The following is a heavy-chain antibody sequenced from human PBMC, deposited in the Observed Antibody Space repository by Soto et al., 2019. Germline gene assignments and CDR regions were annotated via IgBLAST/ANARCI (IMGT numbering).Heavy chain of an antibody. CDR2: ISGSGGST. V-gene: IGHV3-23*01. J-gene: IGHJ3*02. CDR1: GFTFSSYA. D-gene: IGHD3-22*01. CDR3: AKDRNYYDSSGYYYDAFDI. Sequence: GESLKISCAASGFTFSSYAMSWVRQAPGKGLEWVSAISGSGGSTYYADSVKGRFTISRDNSKNTLYLQMNSLGAEDTAVYYCAKDRNYYDSSGYYYDAFDIWGQGTMVTVSS.